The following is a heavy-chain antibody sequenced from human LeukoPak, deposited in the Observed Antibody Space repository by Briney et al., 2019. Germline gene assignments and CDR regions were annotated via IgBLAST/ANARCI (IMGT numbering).Heavy chain of an antibody. V-gene: IGHV4-31*03. CDR2: IHFTGST. J-gene: IGHJ4*02. CDR3: ARATTATTGFGYFDS. CDR1: DDSLISGTYY. Sequence: SQTLPLTCTVSDDSLISGTYYWNWIRQYPGKGLEWVGYIHFTGSTDYSPSLKSRGTISVDKSKNHFSLNVNSVTAADTAVYYCARATTATTGFGYFDSWGQGALVTVSS. D-gene: IGHD4-17*01.